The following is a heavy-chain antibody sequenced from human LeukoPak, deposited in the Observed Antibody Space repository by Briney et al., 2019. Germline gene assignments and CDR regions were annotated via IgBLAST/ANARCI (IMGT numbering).Heavy chain of an antibody. Sequence: GASVKVSCKASGYTFTGYYMHWVRQAPRQGLEWMGWINPNSGGTNYAQKFQGRVTMTSDTSISTAYMEMSRLRSDDTAVYYCERERSETTNWFDPWGQGTLVTVSS. V-gene: IGHV1-2*02. CDR2: INPNSGGT. CDR1: GYTFTGYY. CDR3: ERERSETTNWFDP. J-gene: IGHJ5*02. D-gene: IGHD1-1*01.